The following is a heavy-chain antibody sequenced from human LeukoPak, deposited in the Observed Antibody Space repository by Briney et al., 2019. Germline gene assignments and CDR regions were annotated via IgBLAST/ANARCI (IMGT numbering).Heavy chain of an antibody. J-gene: IGHJ3*01. Sequence: GGSLRLSCVASGFTFSDSAMSWVPQAPEKGLEWVSLINFSGTNAYYADSVKGRFTISRDNSKDTVYLQMNSLRAEDTAIYNCARDIELSTWGLGTKVTVSS. CDR2: INFSGTNA. D-gene: IGHD3-16*02. CDR3: ARDIELST. CDR1: GFTFSDSA. V-gene: IGHV3-23*01.